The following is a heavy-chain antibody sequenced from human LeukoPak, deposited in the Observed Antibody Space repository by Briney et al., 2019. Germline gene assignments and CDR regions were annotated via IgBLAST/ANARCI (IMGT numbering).Heavy chain of an antibody. J-gene: IGHJ6*02. CDR1: GGTFSSYA. V-gene: IGHV1-69*04. CDR2: IIPILGIA. D-gene: IGHD2-8*01. CDR3: ATRDTRYCTNGVCYPYYYGMDV. Sequence: GASVKVSCKASGGTFSSYAISWVRQAPGQGLEWMGRIIPILGIANYAQKFQGRVTITADKSTSTAYMELSGLRSEDTAVYYCATRDTRYCTNGVCYPYYYGMDVWGQGTTVTVSS.